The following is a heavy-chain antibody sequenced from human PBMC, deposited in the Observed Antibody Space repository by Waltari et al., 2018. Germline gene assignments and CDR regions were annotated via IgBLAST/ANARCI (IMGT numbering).Heavy chain of an antibody. V-gene: IGHV3-21*01. D-gene: IGHD6-6*01. CDR2: ISSSSSYI. CDR3: ARALRYSSSSRAFDI. CDR1: GFTFSSYS. Sequence: EVQLVESGGGLVKPGGSLRLSCAASGFTFSSYSMNWVRQAPGKGLEWVSSISSSSSYIYYADSVKGRVTSSRDNAKNSLYLQMNSLRAEDTAVYYCARALRYSSSSRAFDIWGQGTMVTVSS. J-gene: IGHJ3*02.